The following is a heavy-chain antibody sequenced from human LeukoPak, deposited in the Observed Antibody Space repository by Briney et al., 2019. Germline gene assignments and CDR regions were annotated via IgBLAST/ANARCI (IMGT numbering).Heavy chain of an antibody. J-gene: IGHJ4*02. CDR2: IYYSGST. V-gene: IGHV4-59*08. CDR3: ARHEVITIFEY. Sequence: SEALSLTCTVSGVSISSYYWSWIRQPPGKGLEWIGYIYYSGSTNYSPSLKSRVTISLDTSKNQFSLKLSSVTAADTAVYYCARHEVITIFEYWGQGTLATVSS. CDR1: GVSISSYY. D-gene: IGHD3-3*01.